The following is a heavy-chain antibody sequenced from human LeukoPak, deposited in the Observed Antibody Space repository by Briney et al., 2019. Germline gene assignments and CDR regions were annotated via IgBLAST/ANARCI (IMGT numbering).Heavy chain of an antibody. V-gene: IGHV4-59*08. J-gene: IGHJ4*02. Sequence: SETLSLTCIVSGGSISNYYWSWIRQSPEKGLEWIGYIHDSGSTNYNPSLKSRVTISVDTSKNQFYLKLSSVTAADTAVYYCARLDAAAGRYLQFFYWGQGTLVTVSS. CDR3: ARLDAAAGRYLQFFY. CDR1: GGSISNYY. CDR2: IHDSGST. D-gene: IGHD5-24*01.